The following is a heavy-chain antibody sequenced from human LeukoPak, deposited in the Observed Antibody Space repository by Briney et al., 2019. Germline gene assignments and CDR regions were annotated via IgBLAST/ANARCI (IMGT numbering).Heavy chain of an antibody. J-gene: IGHJ4*02. CDR1: GGSISDYY. V-gene: IGHV4-59*01. Sequence: SETLSLTCSVSGGSISDYYWSWVRQPPGKTLEWIGYVYYNGNTKYSPSLKSRVTMSVDSSKNQFSLKLTSVTAADTAIYYCARHSSDWFYFDSRGRGTLVTVSS. D-gene: IGHD3-9*01. CDR3: ARHSSDWFYFDS. CDR2: VYYNGNT.